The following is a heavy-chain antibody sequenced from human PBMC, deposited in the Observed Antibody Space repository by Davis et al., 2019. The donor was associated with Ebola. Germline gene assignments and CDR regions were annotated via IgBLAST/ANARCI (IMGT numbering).Heavy chain of an antibody. V-gene: IGHV4-38-2*02. CDR2: IYHSGST. Sequence: SETLSLTCTVSGYSISSGYSWSWIRQPPGKGLEWIGYIYHSGSTYYNPSLKSRVTISIDTSKNEFSLRLSSVTAADTAVYYWARLSSTGHLDYWGQGTLVTVSS. CDR3: ARLSSTGHLDY. J-gene: IGHJ4*02. D-gene: IGHD6-19*01. CDR1: GYSISSGYS.